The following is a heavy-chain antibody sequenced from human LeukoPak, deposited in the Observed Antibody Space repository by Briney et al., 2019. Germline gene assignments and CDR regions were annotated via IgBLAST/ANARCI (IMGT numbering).Heavy chain of an antibody. Sequence: GGSLRLFCAASGFTVSSNYMNWVRQAPGKGLEWVSVIYSGGGGSTYYADSVKGRFTISRDNSKNTLYLQMNSLRAEDTAVYYCARDGVDYSFDYWGQGTLVTVSS. J-gene: IGHJ4*02. V-gene: IGHV3-53*01. CDR2: IYSGGGGST. CDR3: ARDGVDYSFDY. D-gene: IGHD4-11*01. CDR1: GFTVSSNY.